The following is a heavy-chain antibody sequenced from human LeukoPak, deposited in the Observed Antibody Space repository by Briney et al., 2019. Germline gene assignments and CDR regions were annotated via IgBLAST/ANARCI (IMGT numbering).Heavy chain of an antibody. CDR2: IRYDGTNK. Sequence: PGGSLRLSCAASGFTFSIYGMHWVRQAPGKGLEWVAFIRYDGTNKYYADSVKGRFTISRDNSKNTLYLQMNSLRAEDTAVYYCATDDRYSPYYWGQGTLVTVSS. J-gene: IGHJ4*02. CDR1: GFTFSIYG. CDR3: ATDDRYSPYY. D-gene: IGHD3-16*02. V-gene: IGHV3-30*02.